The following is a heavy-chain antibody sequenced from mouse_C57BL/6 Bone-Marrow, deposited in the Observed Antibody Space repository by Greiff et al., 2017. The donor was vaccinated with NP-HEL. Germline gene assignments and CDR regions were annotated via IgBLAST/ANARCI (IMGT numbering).Heavy chain of an antibody. CDR2: IYPGSGST. CDR1: GYTFTSYW. D-gene: IGHD2-3*01. J-gene: IGHJ3*01. Sequence: QVQLQQPGAELVKPGASVKMSCKASGYTFTSYWITWVKQRPGQGLEWIGDIYPGSGSTNYNEKFKSKATLTVDTSSSTAYMQLSSLTSEDSAVYYCARPRWFPNSSWFAYWGQGTLVTVSA. CDR3: ARPRWFPNSSWFAY. V-gene: IGHV1-55*01.